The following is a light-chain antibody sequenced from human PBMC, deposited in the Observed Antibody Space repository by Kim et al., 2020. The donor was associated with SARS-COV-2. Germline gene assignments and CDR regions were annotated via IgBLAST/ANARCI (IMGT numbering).Light chain of an antibody. Sequence: SPGERATLSCRASQSVTSTYLAWYQQRPGQAPRLLISDVSSRATGIPDRFSGSGSGTDFTLTISRLEPEDFVMYYCQQYGDSPKTFGQGTKVDIK. CDR2: DVS. CDR1: QSVTSTY. CDR3: QQYGDSPKT. J-gene: IGKJ1*01. V-gene: IGKV3-20*01.